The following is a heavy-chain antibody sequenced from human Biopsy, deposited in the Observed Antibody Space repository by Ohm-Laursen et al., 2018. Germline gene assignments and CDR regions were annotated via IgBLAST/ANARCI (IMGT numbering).Heavy chain of an antibody. V-gene: IGHV4-39*01. CDR3: ARDYDTSGYYYVS. D-gene: IGHD3-22*01. J-gene: IGHJ5*02. CDR2: IFYRGGT. Sequence: SETLSLTCTVSGGSISNNNYYWGWIRQPPGKGLEWIGSIFYRGGTHYKPSLKSRVNISVDTSKNQFSRKLNSVTAADTAVYYCARDYDTSGYYYVSWGQGTLVTVSS. CDR1: GGSISNNNYY.